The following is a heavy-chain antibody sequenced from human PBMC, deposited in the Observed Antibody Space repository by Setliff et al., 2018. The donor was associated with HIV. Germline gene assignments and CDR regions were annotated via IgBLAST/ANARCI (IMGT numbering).Heavy chain of an antibody. Sequence: PGGSLRLSCTASGFTFNAAWMSWVRQAPGKGLEWVSRIKSKASGETTECAASVQGRFTISRDDSKNTLYLQMSSLKTEDTAVYHCVADSPKPLAQIDYWGQGAQVTVSS. J-gene: IGHJ4*02. V-gene: IGHV3-15*07. CDR1: GFTFNAAW. CDR3: VADSPKPLAQIDY. CDR2: IKSKASGETT.